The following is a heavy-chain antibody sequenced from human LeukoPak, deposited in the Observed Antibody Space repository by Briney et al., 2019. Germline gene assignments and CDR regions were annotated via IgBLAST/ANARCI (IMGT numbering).Heavy chain of an antibody. CDR1: GGSISSYV. CDR3: ARGYSGSLDPFDF. D-gene: IGHD6-13*01. CDR2: IYYSGST. Sequence: SETLSLTCNVSGGSISSYVWNWIRQPPGKGLEGIGYIYYSGSTNYNPSLKSRVTISIDTSKNQFSLNLNSVTAADTAVYYCARGYSGSLDPFDFWGQGTLVTVSS. V-gene: IGHV4-59*08. J-gene: IGHJ4*02.